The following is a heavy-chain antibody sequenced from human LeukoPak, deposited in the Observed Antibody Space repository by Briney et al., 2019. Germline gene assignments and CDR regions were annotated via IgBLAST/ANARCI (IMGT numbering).Heavy chain of an antibody. CDR3: AKDGPQGAGGFNY. Sequence: GRSLRLSCAASGFTFSSYGMHWVRQAPGKGLEWVAVVSYDGSNKYYADSVKGRFTISRDNSKNTLYLQMNSLRAEDTAVYYCAKDGPQGAGGFNYWGQGTLVTVSS. CDR2: VSYDGSNK. D-gene: IGHD2-8*02. V-gene: IGHV3-30*18. J-gene: IGHJ4*02. CDR1: GFTFSSYG.